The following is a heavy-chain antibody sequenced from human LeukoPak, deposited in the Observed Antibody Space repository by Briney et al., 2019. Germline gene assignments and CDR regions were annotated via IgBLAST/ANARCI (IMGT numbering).Heavy chain of an antibody. J-gene: IGHJ6*03. CDR3: ARDFWSGYFSNYYYYMDV. Sequence: GGSLRLSCAASGFTFSNYAMSWVRQAPGKGLEWVANIKQDGSEKYYVDSVKGRFTISRDNAKNSLYLQMNSLRAEGTAVYYCARDFWSGYFSNYYYYMDVWGKGTTVTVSS. CDR2: IKQDGSEK. D-gene: IGHD3-3*01. V-gene: IGHV3-7*01. CDR1: GFTFSNYA.